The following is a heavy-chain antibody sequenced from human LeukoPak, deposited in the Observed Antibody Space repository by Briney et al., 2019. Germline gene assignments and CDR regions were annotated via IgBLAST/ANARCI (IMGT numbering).Heavy chain of an antibody. CDR3: ARERDSSGYYRLDY. J-gene: IGHJ4*02. CDR1: GYTFTSYG. D-gene: IGHD3-22*01. Sequence: ASVKVSCKASGYTFTSYGISWVRQAPGQGLEWMGIINPSGGSTSYAQKFQGRVTMTRDMSTSTAYMELSSLRSEDTAVYYCARERDSSGYYRLDYWGQGTLVTVSS. CDR2: INPSGGST. V-gene: IGHV1-46*01.